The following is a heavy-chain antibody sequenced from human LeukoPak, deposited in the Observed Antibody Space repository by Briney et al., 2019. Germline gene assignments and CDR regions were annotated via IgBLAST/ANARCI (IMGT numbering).Heavy chain of an antibody. CDR2: IHYSGST. V-gene: IGHV4-39*01. J-gene: IGHJ1*01. CDR3: AGQIAAAGTVYFLH. CDR1: GGSISSSSYY. D-gene: IGHD6-13*01. Sequence: SETLSLTCTVSGGSISSSSYYWGWIRQPPGKGLEWIGSIHYSGSTYYKPSLKSRVTMSVDTSKNQFSLKLSSVTAADTAVYHCAGQIAAAGTVYFLHWGQGTLVTVSS.